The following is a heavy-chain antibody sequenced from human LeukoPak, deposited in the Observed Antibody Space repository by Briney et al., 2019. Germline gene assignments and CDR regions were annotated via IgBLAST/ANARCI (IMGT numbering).Heavy chain of an antibody. CDR3: AKDGYDFWSVNWFDP. D-gene: IGHD3-3*01. CDR1: GFTFSSYS. V-gene: IGHV3-23*01. J-gene: IGHJ5*02. Sequence: GGSLRLSCAASGFTFSSYSMNWVRQAPGKGLEWVSGISGSDGSTYYADSVKGRFTISRDNSKNTLYLQMNSLRAEDTAVYYCAKDGYDFWSVNWFDPWGQGTLVTVSS. CDR2: ISGSDGST.